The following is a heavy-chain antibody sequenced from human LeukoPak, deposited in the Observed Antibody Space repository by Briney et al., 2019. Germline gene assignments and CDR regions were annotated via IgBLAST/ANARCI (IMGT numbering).Heavy chain of an antibody. CDR2: IYYSGST. D-gene: IGHD3-10*01. V-gene: IGHV4-39*07. J-gene: IGHJ6*03. CDR1: GGSISSSSYY. CDR3: ATGGDYYYMDV. Sequence: SETLSLTCTVSGGSISSSSYYCGWIRQPPGKGLEWIGSIYYSGSTYYNPSLKSRVTISVDTSKNQFSLKLSSVTAADTAVYYCATGGDYYYMDVWGKGTTVTVSS.